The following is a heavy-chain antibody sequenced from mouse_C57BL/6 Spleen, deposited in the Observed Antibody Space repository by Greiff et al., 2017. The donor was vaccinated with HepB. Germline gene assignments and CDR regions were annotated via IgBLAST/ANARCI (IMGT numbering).Heavy chain of an antibody. CDR2: IDPGGGGT. Sequence: QVQLKQSGAELVRPGTSVKVSCTASGYTFTNYLIEWVKQRPEQGLEWIGVIDPGGGGTKYDEKFQGKATLTADTSSSTAYMQLSSLTSEDSAVYYCAREERLKEYALDYWGQGTTVTVSS. CDR1: GYTFTNYL. CDR3: AREERLKEYALDY. D-gene: IGHD5-2*01. J-gene: IGHJ4*01. V-gene: IGHV1-54*01.